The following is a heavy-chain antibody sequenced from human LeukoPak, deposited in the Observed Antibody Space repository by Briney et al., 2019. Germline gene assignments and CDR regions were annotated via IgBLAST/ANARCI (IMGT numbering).Heavy chain of an antibody. CDR3: ARVFKELLGEFWDY. D-gene: IGHD1-26*01. CDR2: ISAYNGNT. J-gene: IGHJ4*02. Sequence: GSSVKVSCKASGDTFSSYDISWVRQAPGQGLEWMGWISAYNGNTNYAQKLQGRVTMTTDTSTSTAYMELRSLRSDDTAVYYCARVFKELLGEFWDYWGQGTLVTVSS. CDR1: GDTFSSYD. V-gene: IGHV1-18*01.